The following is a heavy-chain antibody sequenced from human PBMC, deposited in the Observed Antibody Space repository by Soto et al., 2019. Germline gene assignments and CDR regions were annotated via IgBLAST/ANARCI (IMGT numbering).Heavy chain of an antibody. V-gene: IGHV3-74*01. CDR1: GFTFSSYW. D-gene: IGHD3-10*01. Sequence: GSLRLSCAASGFTFSSYWMHWVRQAPGKGLVWVSRINSDGSSTSYADSVKGRFTISRDNAKNTLYLQMNSLRAEDTAVYYCARDKAVLLWFGESYYGMDVWGQGTTVTVSS. J-gene: IGHJ6*02. CDR3: ARDKAVLLWFGESYYGMDV. CDR2: INSDGSST.